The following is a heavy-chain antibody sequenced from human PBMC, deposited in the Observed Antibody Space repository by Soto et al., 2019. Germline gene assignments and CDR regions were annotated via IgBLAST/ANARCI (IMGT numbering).Heavy chain of an antibody. D-gene: IGHD2-2*01. CDR3: VRDSARIVVVPRVDGDNWLDP. CDR1: GFTFSDYF. V-gene: IGHV3-11*06. CDR2: ISGSSDNI. J-gene: IGHJ5*02. Sequence: GGSLRLSCAASGFTFSDYFMSWIRQAPGKXLEWVSFISGSSDNIKYADSVKGRFTISRDNAKNSLYLQMNSLRAEDTAVYYCVRDSARIVVVPRVDGDNWLDPWGQGTLVTVSS.